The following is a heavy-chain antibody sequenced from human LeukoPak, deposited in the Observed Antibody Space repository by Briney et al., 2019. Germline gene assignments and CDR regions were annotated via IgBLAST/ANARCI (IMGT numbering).Heavy chain of an antibody. J-gene: IGHJ4*02. D-gene: IGHD3-22*01. CDR1: GFTVSSNY. V-gene: IGHV3-66*01. Sequence: GGSLRLSCAASGFTVSSNYMSWVRQAPGKGLEWVSVIYSGGSTYYADSVKGRFTISRDNSKNTLYLQMNSLRAEDTAVYYCARGPGYYYDSSGYLDYWSQGTLVTVSS. CDR2: IYSGGST. CDR3: ARGPGYYYDSSGYLDY.